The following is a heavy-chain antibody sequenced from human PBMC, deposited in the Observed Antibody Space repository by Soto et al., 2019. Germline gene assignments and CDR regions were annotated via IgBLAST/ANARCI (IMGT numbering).Heavy chain of an antibody. J-gene: IGHJ4*02. CDR3: TRANWYSEY. CDR1: GGSISNHY. Sequence: QVQLQESGPGLVKPSETLSLTCSVSGGSISNHYWSWIRQPPGKGLEWIGYIYYNGNTNYNPSLKSRVTMSVDTSRNQISLKLTTVTAADTAVYYCTRANWYSEYWGQGTLVTSP. D-gene: IGHD7-27*01. V-gene: IGHV4-59*11. CDR2: IYYNGNT.